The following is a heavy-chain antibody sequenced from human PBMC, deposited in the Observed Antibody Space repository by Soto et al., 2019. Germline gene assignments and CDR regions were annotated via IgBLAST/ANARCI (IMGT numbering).Heavy chain of an antibody. CDR3: AKDLRIPLLSDDY. CDR2: ISGSGGST. J-gene: IGHJ4*02. CDR1: VFTFISYA. D-gene: IGHD3-10*01. V-gene: IGHV3-23*01. Sequence: PGWSLRLSCASSVFTFISYAMSWVRQAPGKGLEWVSAISGSGGSTYYADSVKGRFTISRDNSKNTLYLQMNSLRAEDTAVYYCAKDLRIPLLSDDYWGQGTLVTVSS.